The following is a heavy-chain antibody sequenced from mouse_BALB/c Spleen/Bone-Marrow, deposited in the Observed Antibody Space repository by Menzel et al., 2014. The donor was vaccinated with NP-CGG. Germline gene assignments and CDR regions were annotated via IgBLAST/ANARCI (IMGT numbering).Heavy chain of an antibody. CDR3: VRAYGSSYAMDY. CDR1: GFTFSSYA. J-gene: IGHJ4*01. Sequence: VKLMESGGGLVKPGGSLKLSCAASGFTFSSYAMPWVRQSPEKRLEWVAEISSGGNYTYYPDTVTGRLTISRDNAKNILYLEMSSLRSDDTAMYYCVRAYGSSYAMDYWGQGTSVTVSS. V-gene: IGHV5-9-4*01. D-gene: IGHD1-1*01. CDR2: ISSGGNYT.